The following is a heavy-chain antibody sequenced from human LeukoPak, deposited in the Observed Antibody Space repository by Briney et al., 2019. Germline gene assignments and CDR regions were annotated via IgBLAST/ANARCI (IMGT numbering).Heavy chain of an antibody. CDR2: INPSGGST. CDR1: GYTFTSYY. V-gene: IGHV1-46*01. D-gene: IGHD3-22*01. J-gene: IGHJ4*02. Sequence: ASVKVSCKASGYTFTSYYMHWVRQAPGQGLEWMGIINPSGGSTSYAQKFQGRVTMTRDTSTSTVYMELSSLRSEDTAVYYCARDRLTYYDSSGYHEAPDYWGQGTLVTVSS. CDR3: ARDRLTYYDSSGYHEAPDY.